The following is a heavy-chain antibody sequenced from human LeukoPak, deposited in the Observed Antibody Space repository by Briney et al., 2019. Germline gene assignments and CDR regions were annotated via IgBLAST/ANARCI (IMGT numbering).Heavy chain of an antibody. CDR3: ARDYGDYSGWFDP. Sequence: ASVKVSCKASGYMFNIYGISWVRQAPGQGLEWMAWTSVNNGDTKYGQKLQGRVTMTTDTSTSTAYMELRSLRSDDTAVYYCARDYGDYSGWFDPWGQGTLVTVSS. J-gene: IGHJ5*02. CDR1: GYMFNIYG. V-gene: IGHV1-18*01. D-gene: IGHD4-17*01. CDR2: TSVNNGDT.